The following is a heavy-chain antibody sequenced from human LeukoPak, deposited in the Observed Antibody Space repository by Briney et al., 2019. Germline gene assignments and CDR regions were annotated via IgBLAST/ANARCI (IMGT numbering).Heavy chain of an antibody. CDR3: ARDSPRIAVVGAFGMDV. CDR2: IKQDGSEK. D-gene: IGHD6-19*01. V-gene: IGHV3-7*01. Sequence: GGSLRLSCAASGFTFSSHWMNWVRQAPGKGLEWVANIKQDGSEKYYVDSVKGRFTISKDNAKNSLYLQMNSLRAEDTAVYYCARDSPRIAVVGAFGMDVWGQGTTVTVS. J-gene: IGHJ6*02. CDR1: GFTFSSHW.